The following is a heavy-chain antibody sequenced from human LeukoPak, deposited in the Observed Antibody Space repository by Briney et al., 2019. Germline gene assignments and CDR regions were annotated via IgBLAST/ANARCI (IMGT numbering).Heavy chain of an antibody. J-gene: IGHJ4*02. CDR2: IIPIFGTA. Sequence: AASVKVSCKASGYTFTGYYMHWVRQAPGQGLEWMGGIIPIFGTANYAQKFQGRVTITADESTSTAYMELSSLRSEDTAVYYCASDEVDYYDSSGYYYFDYWGQGTLVTVSS. D-gene: IGHD3-22*01. V-gene: IGHV1-69*13. CDR1: GYTFTGYY. CDR3: ASDEVDYYDSSGYYYFDY.